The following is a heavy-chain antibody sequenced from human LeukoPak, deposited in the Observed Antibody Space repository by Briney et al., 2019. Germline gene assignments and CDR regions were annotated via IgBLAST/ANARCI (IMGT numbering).Heavy chain of an antibody. CDR3: AKDSHGFYFDY. V-gene: IGHV3-23*01. Sequence: GGTLRLSCAASGFTFSKYGMSWVRQAPGKGLEWVSAVSGSGGSTYYADSVKSRFTISRDNSKNTLYLQMNSLRAEDTAVYYCAKDSHGFYFDYWGQGTLLTVSS. CDR1: GFTFSKYG. J-gene: IGHJ4*02. CDR2: VSGSGGST.